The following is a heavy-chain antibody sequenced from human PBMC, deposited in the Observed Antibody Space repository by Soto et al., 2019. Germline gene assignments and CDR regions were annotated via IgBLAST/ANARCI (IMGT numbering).Heavy chain of an antibody. D-gene: IGHD1-20*01. Sequence: EVQLVESGGGLVQPGGSLRLSCAASGFTFSSYWMSWVRQAPGKGLEWVANRKQDGSEKYYVDSVKGRFTISRDNAKNSLYLQMNSLRAEDTAVYYCARDLYNWNDNNLFVPWGQGTLVTVSS. V-gene: IGHV3-7*01. J-gene: IGHJ5*02. CDR3: ARDLYNWNDNNLFVP. CDR2: RKQDGSEK. CDR1: GFTFSSYW.